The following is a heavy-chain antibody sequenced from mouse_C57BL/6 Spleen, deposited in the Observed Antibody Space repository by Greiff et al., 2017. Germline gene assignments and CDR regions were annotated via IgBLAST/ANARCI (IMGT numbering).Heavy chain of an antibody. J-gene: IGHJ4*01. CDR2: INPNNGGT. Sequence: EVKLVESGPELVKPGASVKMSCKASGYTFTDYNMHWVKQSHGKSLEWIGYINPNNGGTSYNQKFKGKATLTVNKSSSTAYMELRSLTSEDSAVYYCARDYDGYEGAMDYWGQGTSVTVSS. CDR3: ARDYDGYEGAMDY. CDR1: GYTFTDYN. V-gene: IGHV1-22*01. D-gene: IGHD2-3*01.